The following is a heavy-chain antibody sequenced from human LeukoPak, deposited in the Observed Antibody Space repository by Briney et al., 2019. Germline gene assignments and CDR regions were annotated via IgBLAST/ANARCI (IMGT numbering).Heavy chain of an antibody. CDR1: GFTVRSNY. V-gene: IGHV3-53*01. Sequence: GSLRLSCAASGFTVRSNYMSWVRQAPGKGLEWGLVIYSGGSTYYADSVKGRFTISRDNSKSTLYLQMNSLRAEDTAVYYCTRDRRGGSSQDWGQGTLVTVSS. D-gene: IGHD2-15*01. J-gene: IGHJ4*02. CDR3: TRDRRGGSSQD. CDR2: IYSGGST.